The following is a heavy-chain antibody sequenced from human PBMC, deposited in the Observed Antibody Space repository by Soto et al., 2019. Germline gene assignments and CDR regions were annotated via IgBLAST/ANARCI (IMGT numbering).Heavy chain of an antibody. CDR1: GGNFSSYA. Sequence: RASVKVSCKASGGNFSSYAISWVRHAPGQGLEWMGGIIPIFGTANYAQKCQGRVTITADECRSTAYMALSSLRSEDTAVYYCARDLSRIAARPPRYYYYGMDVWRQVTTVTVS. V-gene: IGHV1-69*13. J-gene: IGHJ6*02. CDR3: ARDLSRIAARPPRYYYYGMDV. D-gene: IGHD6-6*01. CDR2: IIPIFGTA.